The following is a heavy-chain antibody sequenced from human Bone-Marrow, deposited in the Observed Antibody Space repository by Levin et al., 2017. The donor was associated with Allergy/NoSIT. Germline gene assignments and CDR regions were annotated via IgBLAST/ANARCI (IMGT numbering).Heavy chain of an antibody. CDR1: GFTFSSYG. V-gene: IGHV3-30*03. D-gene: IGHD6-19*01. CDR2: ISYDGSNK. Sequence: GESLKISCAASGFTFSSYGMHWVRQAPGKGLEWVAVISYDGSNKVYADSVKGRFTISRDNSKNTLFLQVNSLRTEDTAVYFCATGVAVYADYWGQRTLFTVSS. J-gene: IGHJ4*02. CDR3: ATGVAVYADY.